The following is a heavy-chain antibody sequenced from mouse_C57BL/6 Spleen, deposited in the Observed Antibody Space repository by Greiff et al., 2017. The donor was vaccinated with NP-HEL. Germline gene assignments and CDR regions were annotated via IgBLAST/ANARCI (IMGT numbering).Heavy chain of an antibody. J-gene: IGHJ3*01. V-gene: IGHV1-85*01. Sequence: LQESGPELVKPGASVKLSCKASGYTFTSYDINWVKQRPGQGLEWIGWIYPRDGSTKYNEKFKGKATLTVDTSSSTAYMELHSLTSEDSAVYFCARSPKLGGFAYWGQGTLVTVSA. CDR3: ARSPKLGGFAY. CDR1: GYTFTSYD. D-gene: IGHD4-1*01. CDR2: IYPRDGST.